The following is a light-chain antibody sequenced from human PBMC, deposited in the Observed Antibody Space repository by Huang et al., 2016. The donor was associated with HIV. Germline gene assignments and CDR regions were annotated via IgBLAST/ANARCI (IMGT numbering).Light chain of an antibody. V-gene: IGKV3-15*01. CDR1: QSVGTN. J-gene: IGKJ4*01. CDR2: GAS. Sequence: EILLTQSPATLSVSPGERVTLSCRASQSVGTNLAWYQQKPGQAPGLLIDGASTRATGVPARFSGSGSVTEFTLTISSLQSEDFAVYYGQQYNNWLSFGGGTKVDIK. CDR3: QQYNNWLS.